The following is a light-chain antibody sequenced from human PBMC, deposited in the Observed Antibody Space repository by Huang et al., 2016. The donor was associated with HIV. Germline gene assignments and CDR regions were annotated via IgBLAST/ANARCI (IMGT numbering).Light chain of an antibody. Sequence: DIQMTQSPSSLSASVGDRVTITCRASQGISNSLAWYQQKPGKAPKLLLYAASRLKSGVPSRFSGSGSGTYYTLTISSLQPEDFATYYCQQYYSTPPITFGRGTRLEIK. CDR3: QQYYSTPPIT. J-gene: IGKJ5*01. CDR2: AAS. V-gene: IGKV1-NL1*01. CDR1: QGISNS.